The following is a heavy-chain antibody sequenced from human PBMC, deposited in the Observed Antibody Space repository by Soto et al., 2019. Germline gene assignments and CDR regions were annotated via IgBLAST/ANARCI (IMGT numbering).Heavy chain of an antibody. J-gene: IGHJ6*02. V-gene: IGHV4-59*01. CDR1: GGSICSYY. Sequence: SESLSLTCTVSGGSICSYYWSWIRQPPGKGLEWIGYIYYSGSTNYNPSLKSRVTISVDTSKNQFSLKLSSVTAADTAVYYCARDSVVSDYGMDVWGQGTTVTVSS. CDR3: ARDSVVSDYGMDV. CDR2: IYYSGST. D-gene: IGHD2-15*01.